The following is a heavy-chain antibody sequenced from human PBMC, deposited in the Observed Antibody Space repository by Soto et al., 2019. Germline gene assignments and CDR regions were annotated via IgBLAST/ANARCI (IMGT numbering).Heavy chain of an antibody. CDR1: GFTFSNYW. D-gene: IGHD2-15*01. V-gene: IGHV3-74*03. CDR3: ARGDCVGGSCYSLAGSFFYYAEP. CDR2: INSDGSVS. Sequence: EVQLVESGGGLVQPGGSLRLSCAASGFTFSNYWMYWVRQAPGKGLEWVSRINSDGSVSTYADSVKGRLTISRDNVKNTLYLQMDSLRAEDATVYYCARGDCVGGSCYSLAGSFFYYAEPWGKGTTVTV. J-gene: IGHJ6*03.